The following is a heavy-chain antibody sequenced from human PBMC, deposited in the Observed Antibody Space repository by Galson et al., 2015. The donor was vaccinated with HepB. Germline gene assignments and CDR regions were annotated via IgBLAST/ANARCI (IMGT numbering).Heavy chain of an antibody. J-gene: IGHJ3*02. CDR1: GFTFSRHT. Sequence: SLRLSCAASGFTFSRHTMSWVRQTPGKGLQWVSYISTNGVTIHYADSVKGRFTIARDNAKDAVFLQMNSLRAEDTAVYYCATTLFGSGAYCTVEIWGQGTLVTVSS. CDR2: ISTNGVTI. CDR3: ATTLFGSGAYCTVEI. D-gene: IGHD4/OR15-4a*01. V-gene: IGHV3-48*04.